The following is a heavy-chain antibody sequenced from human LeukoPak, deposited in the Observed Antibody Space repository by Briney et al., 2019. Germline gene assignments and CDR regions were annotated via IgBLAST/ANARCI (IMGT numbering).Heavy chain of an antibody. CDR1: GGTFSSYA. Sequence: ASVKVSCKASGGTFSSYAISWVRQAPGQGLEWMGGIIPIFGTANYAQKFQGRVTITADESTSTAYMELSSLRSEDTAVYYCAGGVIAAAGSPLGNYYYYMDGWGKGTTVTISS. CDR3: AGGVIAAAGSPLGNYYYYMDG. V-gene: IGHV1-69*13. CDR2: IIPIFGTA. J-gene: IGHJ6*03. D-gene: IGHD6-13*01.